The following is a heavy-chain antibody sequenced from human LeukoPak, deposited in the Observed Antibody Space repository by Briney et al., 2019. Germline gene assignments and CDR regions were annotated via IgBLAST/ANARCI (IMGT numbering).Heavy chain of an antibody. D-gene: IGHD6-19*01. J-gene: IGHJ4*02. CDR3: ARGGDSSGWYWGGLDC. CDR2: INPNIGGT. V-gene: IGHV1-2*02. Sequence: ASVKVSCKASGYTFTGYYMHWVRQAPGQGLEWMGWINPNIGGTNYAQKFQGRVTMTRDTSISTAHMELTGLRSDDTAVYYCARGGDSSGWYWGGLDCWGQGALVTVSS. CDR1: GYTFTGYY.